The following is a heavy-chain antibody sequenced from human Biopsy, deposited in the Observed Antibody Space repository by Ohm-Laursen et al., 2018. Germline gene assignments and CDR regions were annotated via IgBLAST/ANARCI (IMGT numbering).Heavy chain of an antibody. CDR2: LYNTGGT. CDR1: GGSISSYQ. Sequence: PGTLSLTCAVSGGSISSYQWTWIRQPPGKGLEWIGYLYNTGGTNYNPSLKSRVTISVDTSKNQFSLKLRSVTAADTAVYYCARATNSTGWPYYYFYGMDVWGQGTTVTVSS. J-gene: IGHJ6*02. V-gene: IGHV4-59*01. CDR3: ARATNSTGWPYYYFYGMDV. D-gene: IGHD2/OR15-2a*01.